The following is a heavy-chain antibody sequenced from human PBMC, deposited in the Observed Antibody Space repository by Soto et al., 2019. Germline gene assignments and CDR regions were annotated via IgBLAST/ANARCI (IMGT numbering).Heavy chain of an antibody. CDR3: AIPYGGSVGRVIY. Sequence: LGESLKISCKGSVYSFTTYWISWVRQMPGKGLEWMGRIDPRDSYSKYSPSFQGHVTISADKSTRNAYLQWSSLKASDTAVYYCAIPYGGSVGRVIYWGQGNLVTV. CDR1: VYSFTTYW. CDR2: IDPRDSYS. V-gene: IGHV5-10-1*01. J-gene: IGHJ4*02. D-gene: IGHD2-15*01.